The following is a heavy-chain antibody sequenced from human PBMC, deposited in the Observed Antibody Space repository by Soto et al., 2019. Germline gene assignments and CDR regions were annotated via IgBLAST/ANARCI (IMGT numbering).Heavy chain of an antibody. CDR2: ISATGGGT. CDR1: GFKFSNYA. D-gene: IGHD3-16*01. CDR3: AKDRRAGGNSAFYFDF. Sequence: PGGSLRLSCAASGFKFSNYAMSWVRQAPGKGLEWVSLISATGGGTYYADSVKGRFTISRDNSHNTLCLQAHSLTAEDTAVYYCAKDRRAGGNSAFYFDFWGQGAKVTVYS. J-gene: IGHJ4*02. V-gene: IGHV3-23*01.